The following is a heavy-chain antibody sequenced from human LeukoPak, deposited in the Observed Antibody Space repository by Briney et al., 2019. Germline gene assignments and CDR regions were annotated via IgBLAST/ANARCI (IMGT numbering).Heavy chain of an antibody. CDR1: GGSISSYY. CDR2: IYYSGST. V-gene: IGHV4-59*01. Sequence: SETLSLTCTVAGGSISSYYWNWIRQPPGKGLEWIGYIYYSGSTNYSPSLKSRVTISVDTSKNQFSLKLSSVTAADTAVYYCARGGPHCSSTSCYYYFDYWGQGTLVTVSS. CDR3: ARGGPHCSSTSCYYYFDY. J-gene: IGHJ4*02. D-gene: IGHD2-2*01.